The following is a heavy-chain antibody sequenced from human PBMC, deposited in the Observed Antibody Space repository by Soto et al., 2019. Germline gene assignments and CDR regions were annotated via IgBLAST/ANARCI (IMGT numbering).Heavy chain of an antibody. CDR2: IIPIFGTA. J-gene: IGHJ4*02. CDR3: ARGYTAMVPRLDY. CDR1: GGTFSSYA. V-gene: IGHV1-69*05. D-gene: IGHD5-18*01. Sequence: QVQLVQSGAEVKKPGSSVKVSCKASGGTFSSYAISWVRQAPGQGLEWMGGIIPIFGTANYAQKFQGRVTXTXDXYTSTAYMELSRLRSEDTAMYSCARGYTAMVPRLDYWGQGTLVTVSS.